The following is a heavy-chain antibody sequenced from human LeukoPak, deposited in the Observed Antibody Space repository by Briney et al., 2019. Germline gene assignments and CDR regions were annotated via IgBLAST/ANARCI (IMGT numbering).Heavy chain of an antibody. CDR1: GFTFSSDA. V-gene: IGHV3-23*01. D-gene: IGHD6-19*01. CDR3: ANDERYSSGWWGDYFDY. J-gene: IGHJ4*02. CDR2: ISRSGGST. Sequence: GGSLRLSRAPSGFTFSSDAMSWVRQAPGKGLEWVSAISRSGGSTYYADSVKGRFTTSRDNSKNTRYMQMNSLRAEDTAVNDCANDERYSSGWWGDYFDYWGQGTLVTVSS.